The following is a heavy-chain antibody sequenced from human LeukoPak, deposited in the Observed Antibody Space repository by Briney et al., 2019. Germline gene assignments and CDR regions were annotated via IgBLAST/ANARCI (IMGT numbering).Heavy chain of an antibody. Sequence: GGSLRLSCAASGFTFSGSAMHWVRQAPGKGLEWVAVISYDGSNKYYADSVKGRFTISRDNSKNTLYLQMNSLRAEDTAVYYCANLAVAGIRWGYAFDIWGQGTMVTVSS. J-gene: IGHJ3*02. V-gene: IGHV3-30*04. D-gene: IGHD6-19*01. CDR1: GFTFSGSA. CDR2: ISYDGSNK. CDR3: ANLAVAGIRWGYAFDI.